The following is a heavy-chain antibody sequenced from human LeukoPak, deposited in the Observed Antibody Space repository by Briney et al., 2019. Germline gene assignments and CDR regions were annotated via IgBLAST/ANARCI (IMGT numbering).Heavy chain of an antibody. CDR2: VSPSHTTR. J-gene: IGHJ3*02. Sequence: ASVKVSCKASGYTFRQYSISWVRQAPGKGLEWMGWVSPSHTTRVYAQQFQGRVTMTADTNTNTVSMELRSLRSDDTAVYFCARDYILPLETNNGDGFAIWGQGTVVSVSS. CDR3: ARDYILPLETNNGDGFAI. V-gene: IGHV1-18*01. D-gene: IGHD2-8*01. CDR1: GYTFRQYS.